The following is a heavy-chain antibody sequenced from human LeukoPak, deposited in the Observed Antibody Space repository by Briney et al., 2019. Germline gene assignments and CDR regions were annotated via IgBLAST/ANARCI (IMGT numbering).Heavy chain of an antibody. J-gene: IGHJ4*02. Sequence: GGSLRLSCAASGFTFDDYGMSWVRQAPGKGLEWVSGINWNGGSTGYADSVKGRFTISRDNAKNSLYLQMNSLRAEDTALYYCARVSSRDIVEVPAAPFDYWGQGTLVTVSS. CDR1: GFTFDDYG. CDR3: ARVSSRDIVEVPAAPFDY. D-gene: IGHD2-2*01. CDR2: INWNGGST. V-gene: IGHV3-20*04.